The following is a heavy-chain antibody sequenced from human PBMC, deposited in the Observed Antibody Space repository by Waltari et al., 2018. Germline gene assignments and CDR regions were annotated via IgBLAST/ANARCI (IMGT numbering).Heavy chain of an antibody. V-gene: IGHV3-33*06. CDR3: AKGNYYYMDV. CDR2: IWYDGSNK. J-gene: IGHJ6*03. CDR1: GFPFSSYG. Sequence: QVQLVESGGGVVQPGRSLRLSCAASGFPFSSYGMHWVRQAPGKGLEWVAVIWYDGSNKYYADSVKGRFTISRDNSKNTLYLQMNSLRAEDTAVYYCAKGNYYYMDVWGKGTTVTVSS.